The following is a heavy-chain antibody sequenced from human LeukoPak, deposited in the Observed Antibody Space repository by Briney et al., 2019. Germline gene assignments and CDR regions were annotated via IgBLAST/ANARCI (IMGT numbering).Heavy chain of an antibody. CDR2: ISGSGVST. Sequence: PGGSLRLSCAASGFTFSSYAMSWVRQTPGKGLEWVSTISGSGVSTYYADSVKGRFTLSRDISKNTLYLQMHSLRVEDTAVYYCAKRQSGYSYADQYGMDVWGQGTTATVSS. V-gene: IGHV3-23*01. D-gene: IGHD5-18*01. CDR3: AKRQSGYSYADQYGMDV. J-gene: IGHJ6*02. CDR1: GFTFSSYA.